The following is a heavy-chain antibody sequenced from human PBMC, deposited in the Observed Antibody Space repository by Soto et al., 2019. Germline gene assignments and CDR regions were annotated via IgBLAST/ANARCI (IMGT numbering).Heavy chain of an antibody. V-gene: IGHV4-59*08. CDR3: AGAAGGDNWFDP. CDR1: GGSISSYY. CDR2: IYYSGST. J-gene: IGHJ5*02. D-gene: IGHD6-13*01. Sequence: SLTCTVSGGSISSYYWSWIRQPPGKGLEWIGYIYYSGSTNYNPSLKSRVTISVDTSKNQFSLKLSSVTAADTAVYYCAGAAGGDNWFDPWGQGTLVTVS.